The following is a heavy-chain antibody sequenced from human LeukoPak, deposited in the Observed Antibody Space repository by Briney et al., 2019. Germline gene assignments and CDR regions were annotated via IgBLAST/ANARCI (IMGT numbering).Heavy chain of an antibody. Sequence: GGSLRLSCAASGFTFSSYAMSWVRLAPGKGLEWVSAIGGRDSGTYYTDSVKGRFTISRDNSKNTLYLQMNSPRAEDTAVYYCAAGYYYYGMDFWGQGTTVTVSS. CDR3: AAGYYYYGMDF. CDR1: GFTFSSYA. CDR2: IGGRDSGT. J-gene: IGHJ6*02. D-gene: IGHD6-13*01. V-gene: IGHV3-23*01.